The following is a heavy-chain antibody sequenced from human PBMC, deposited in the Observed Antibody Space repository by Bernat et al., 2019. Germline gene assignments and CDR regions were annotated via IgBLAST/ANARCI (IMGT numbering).Heavy chain of an antibody. CDR2: INHSGSA. J-gene: IGHJ6*03. CDR1: GGSISSSSYY. D-gene: IGHD2-15*01. V-gene: IGHV4-39*07. Sequence: QLQLQESGPGLVKPSETLSLTCTVSGGSISSSSYYWSWIRQPPGKGLEWIGEINHSGSANYNPSLKSRVTISEDTSKKQFSLKLRSVTAADTAVYYCVRGGYCSGGNCYGNYYYMDVWGKGTTVTVSS. CDR3: VRGGYCSGGNCYGNYYYMDV.